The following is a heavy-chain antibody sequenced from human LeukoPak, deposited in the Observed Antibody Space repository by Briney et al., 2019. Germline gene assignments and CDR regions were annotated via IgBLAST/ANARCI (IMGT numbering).Heavy chain of an antibody. D-gene: IGHD3-22*01. CDR3: ARGRGKYYYDSSGYYSAG. CDR2: INHSGST. Sequence: SETLSLTCAVYGVSFSGYYWSWIRQPPGKGLGWIGEINHSGSTNYNPSLKSRVTKSVDTSKNQFSLKLSSVTAADTAVYYCARGRGKYYYDSSGYYSAGWGQGTLVTVSS. V-gene: IGHV4-34*01. J-gene: IGHJ4*02. CDR1: GVSFSGYY.